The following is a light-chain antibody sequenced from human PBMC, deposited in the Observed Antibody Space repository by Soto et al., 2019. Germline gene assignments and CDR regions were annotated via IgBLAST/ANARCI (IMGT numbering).Light chain of an antibody. CDR1: EDISNY. CDR3: QQYDSLPIT. CDR2: DTS. J-gene: IGKJ5*01. V-gene: IGKV1-33*01. Sequence: DIQMTQSPSSLSASVGDRVTITCQASEDISNYLTWYQQKPGNAPKVLIYDTSNWETGVPSRFSGSGSGTDFTLTISSLQPGDIATYYCQQYDSLPITFGQGTRLEIK.